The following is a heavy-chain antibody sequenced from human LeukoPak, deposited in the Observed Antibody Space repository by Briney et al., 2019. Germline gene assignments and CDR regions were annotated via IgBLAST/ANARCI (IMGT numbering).Heavy chain of an antibody. CDR1: GYSISSGYY. V-gene: IGHV4-38-2*02. CDR2: IYHSGST. J-gene: IGHJ4*02. D-gene: IGHD4-17*01. Sequence: SETLSLTCTVSGYSISSGYYWGWIRQPPGKGLEWIGSIYHSGSTYYNPSLKSRVTISVDTSKNQFSLKLSSVTAADTAVYYCARVTVNPGLHYFDYWGQGTLVTVSS. CDR3: ARVTVNPGLHYFDY.